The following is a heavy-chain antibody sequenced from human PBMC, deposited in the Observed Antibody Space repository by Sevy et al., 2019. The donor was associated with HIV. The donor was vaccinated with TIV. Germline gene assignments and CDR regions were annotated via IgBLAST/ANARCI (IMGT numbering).Heavy chain of an antibody. CDR1: GGSISSYY. Sequence: SETLSLTCTVSGGSISSYYWNWIRQSPGKGLEWIGYIYYTVSTNYNPSLKSRVTISVDTSKNQFSLKLTSVTAADTAVYYCARELISGRYYGMDVWGQGTTVTVSS. J-gene: IGHJ6*02. D-gene: IGHD6-19*01. V-gene: IGHV4-59*01. CDR3: ARELISGRYYGMDV. CDR2: IYYTVST.